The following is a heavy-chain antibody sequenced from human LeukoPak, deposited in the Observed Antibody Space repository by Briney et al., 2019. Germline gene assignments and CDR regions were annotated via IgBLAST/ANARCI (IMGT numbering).Heavy chain of an antibody. D-gene: IGHD6-13*01. CDR1: GYTFTHYW. V-gene: IGHV5-51*01. J-gene: IGHJ4*02. CDR3: ARLGAAAGHPFDY. Sequence: GESLKISCKGSGYTFTHYWIAWVRQMPGKGLEWMGIIYPGDSETRYSPSFQGQVTISADKSISTAYLQWSSLKASDTAMYYCARLGAAAGHPFDYWGQGTLVTVSS. CDR2: IYPGDSET.